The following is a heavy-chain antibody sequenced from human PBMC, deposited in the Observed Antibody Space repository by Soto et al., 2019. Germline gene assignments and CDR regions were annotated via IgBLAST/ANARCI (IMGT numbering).Heavy chain of an antibody. CDR1: GYSFTSYW. CDR2: IDPSDSYT. CDR3: AGRAWLYYGMDV. D-gene: IGHD3-22*01. Sequence: PGESLKISCKGSGYSFTSYWISWVRQMPGKGLEWMGRIDPSDSYTNYSPSFQGHVTISADKSISTAYLQWSSLKASDTAMYYCAGRAWLYYGMDVWGQGTTVTVSS. J-gene: IGHJ6*02. V-gene: IGHV5-10-1*01.